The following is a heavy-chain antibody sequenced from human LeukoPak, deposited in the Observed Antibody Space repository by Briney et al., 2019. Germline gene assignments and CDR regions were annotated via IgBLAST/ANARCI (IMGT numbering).Heavy chain of an antibody. D-gene: IGHD3-3*01. Sequence: GGSRRLSCAASGFTFSDYYMSWISQAPETGLEWLSYTSPSGGTIYYTDSVKGRFTMSRDNAQNALYLEMNSLRAEDTAVYYCAREKKTEWTTGAFDMWGQGTMVIVSS. CDR2: TSPSGGTI. CDR3: AREKKTEWTTGAFDM. CDR1: GFTFSDYY. V-gene: IGHV3-11*01. J-gene: IGHJ3*02.